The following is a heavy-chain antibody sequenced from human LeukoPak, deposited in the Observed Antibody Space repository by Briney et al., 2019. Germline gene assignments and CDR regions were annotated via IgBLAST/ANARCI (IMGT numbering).Heavy chain of an antibody. CDR3: ARDPWGSRVY. J-gene: IGHJ4*02. CDR2: IGTAGDT. V-gene: IGHV3-13*04. Sequence: GGSLRLSCAASGFTFSSYDMHWVRQATGKGLEWVSAIGTAGDTYYPGSVKGRFTISRDNAKNSVYLQMNSLRGEDTAVYFCARDPWGSRVYWGQGIVVTVSS. CDR1: GFTFSSYD. D-gene: IGHD7-27*01.